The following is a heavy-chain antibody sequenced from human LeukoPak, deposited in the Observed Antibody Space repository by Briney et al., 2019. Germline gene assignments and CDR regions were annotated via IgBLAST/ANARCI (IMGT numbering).Heavy chain of an antibody. CDR3: ARLLHDWFDS. J-gene: IGHJ5*01. CDR2: IYYRGSA. D-gene: IGHD4-11*01. V-gene: IGHV4-59*08. Sequence: SETLSLTCTVSGNSINSYYWSWIREPPGKGLEWLGYIYYRGSANYNPSLKSRVTISIDTSKNQFSLKLTSVTAADTAVYYCARLLHDWFDSWGQGTLVTVSS. CDR1: GNSINSYY.